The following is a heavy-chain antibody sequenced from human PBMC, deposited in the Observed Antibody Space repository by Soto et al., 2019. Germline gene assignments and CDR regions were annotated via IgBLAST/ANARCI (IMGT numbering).Heavy chain of an antibody. J-gene: IGHJ5*02. CDR1: GYTFTGYY. D-gene: IGHD6-13*01. CDR2: INPNSGGT. CDR3: AGGAAASYVWYEP. V-gene: IGHV1-2*02. Sequence: GSSVKASCKDSGYTFTGYYMHWVRQAPGQGLEWMGWINPNSGGTNYAQKFQGRVTMTRDTSISTAYMELSRLRSDDTAVYYCAGGAAASYVWYEPCGQGRVETVSS.